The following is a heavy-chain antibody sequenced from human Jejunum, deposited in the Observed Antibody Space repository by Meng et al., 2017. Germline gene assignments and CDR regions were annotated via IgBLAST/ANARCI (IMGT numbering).Heavy chain of an antibody. CDR2: IIPYSGRT. V-gene: IGHV1-69*13. CDR3: ARGRVSYQMLTRLDY. Sequence: SVKVSCKASGGTFNSFAINWLRQAPGQGLEWMGGIIPYSGRTNYAQKFQGRVTIIADESTTTAHMELSSLRSEDTAVYYCARGRVSYQMLTRLDYWGQGTPVTVSS. D-gene: IGHD3-9*01. CDR1: GGTFNSFA. J-gene: IGHJ4*03.